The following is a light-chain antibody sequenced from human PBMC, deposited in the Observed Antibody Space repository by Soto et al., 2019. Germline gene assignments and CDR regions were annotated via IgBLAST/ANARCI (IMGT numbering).Light chain of an antibody. CDR3: QHYHGWPIT. V-gene: IGKV3-15*01. CDR2: DAS. Sequence: ETVMTQSPATLSLSPGERATLSCRASQTIDNTLAWYQHKPGQAPRLLFYDASTRATGIPARFSGSGSGTEFTLTISSLQSEDFAVYYCQHYHGWPITFGQGTRLEIK. CDR1: QTIDNT. J-gene: IGKJ5*01.